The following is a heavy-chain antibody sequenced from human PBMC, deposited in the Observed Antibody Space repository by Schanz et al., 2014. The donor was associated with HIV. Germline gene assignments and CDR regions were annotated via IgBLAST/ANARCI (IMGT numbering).Heavy chain of an antibody. Sequence: EVQLVESGGGLIQPGESLRLSCVASGFIFGTKWMYWVRQSPGEGPAWVSYITPDGSVTYADSVKGRFTTSRDSSKNTLFLQMNSLRVEDTATYYCRVFMGAFDVWGQGTMVTVSS. J-gene: IGHJ3*01. V-gene: IGHV3-74*01. CDR1: GFIFGTKW. CDR2: ITPDGSVT. CDR3: RVFMGAFDV. D-gene: IGHD6-13*01.